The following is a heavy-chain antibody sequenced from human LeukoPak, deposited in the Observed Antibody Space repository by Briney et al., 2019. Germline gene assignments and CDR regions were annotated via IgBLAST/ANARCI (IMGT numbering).Heavy chain of an antibody. CDR1: GFTFGDYA. D-gene: IGHD3-22*01. CDR3: TRDDSSGYYYYYYYVDV. V-gene: IGHV3-49*04. J-gene: IGHJ6*03. CDR2: IRSKAYGGTT. Sequence: PGGSLRLSCTASGFTFGDYAMSWVRQAPGKGLEWVGFIRSKAYGGTTEYAASVKGRFTISRDDSKSIAYLQMNSLKTEDTAVYYCTRDDSSGYYYYYYYVDVWGKGTTVTISS.